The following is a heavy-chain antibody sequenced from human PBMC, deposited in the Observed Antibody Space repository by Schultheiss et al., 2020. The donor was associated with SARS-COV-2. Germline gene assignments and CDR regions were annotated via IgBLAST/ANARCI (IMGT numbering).Heavy chain of an antibody. CDR3: ARDAFT. D-gene: IGHD2/OR15-2a*01. CDR2: INPNSGGT. Sequence: ASVKVSCKASGGTFSSYAISWVRQAPGQGLEWMGWINPNSGGTNYAQKFQGWVTMTRDTSISTAYMELSRLRSDDTAVYYCARDAFTWGQGTLVTVSS. V-gene: IGHV1-2*04. J-gene: IGHJ5*02. CDR1: GGTFSSYA.